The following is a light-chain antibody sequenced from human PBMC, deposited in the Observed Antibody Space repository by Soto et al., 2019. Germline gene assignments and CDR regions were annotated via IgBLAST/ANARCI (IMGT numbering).Light chain of an antibody. V-gene: IGKV3-15*01. CDR2: AAS. Sequence: DIVLTQSPANLSLFPGEGGNLXCRASQSVSRNLDWYQQKAGKAPRLLIFAASNRATGIQARLSGSGSGKEFTLNISSLQSEDFAVYYCNQYNNWPPWTFGQGTKVDIK. CDR1: QSVSRN. J-gene: IGKJ1*01. CDR3: NQYNNWPPWT.